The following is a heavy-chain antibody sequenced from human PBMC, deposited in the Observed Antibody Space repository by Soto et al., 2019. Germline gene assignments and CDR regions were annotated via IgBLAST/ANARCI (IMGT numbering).Heavy chain of an antibody. CDR2: ISLYSDGA. CDR3: ARVVPAAAAWFGP. CDR1: GYTFSNYG. J-gene: IGHJ5*02. V-gene: IGHV1-18*01. Sequence: QVQLVQSGGEVKRPGASVKVSCKTSGYTFSNYGITWVRQAPGQPLEWLGWISLYSDGANYAQKFQGRVSMTTDTSTTTAYMELRSLRSDDTAVYYCARVVPAAAAWFGPWGQGTLVTVSS. D-gene: IGHD2-2*01.